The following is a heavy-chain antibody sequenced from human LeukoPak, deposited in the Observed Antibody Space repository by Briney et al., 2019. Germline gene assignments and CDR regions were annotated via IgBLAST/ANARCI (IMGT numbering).Heavy chain of an antibody. Sequence: SETLSLTCAVYGESFSGYYWSWIRQPPGKGLEWIGEINHSGSTNYNPSLKSRVTISVDTSKNQFSLKLSSVTAADTAVYYCARHLVVVAEGWDYWGQGTLVTVSS. CDR1: GESFSGYY. D-gene: IGHD2-15*01. V-gene: IGHV4-34*01. J-gene: IGHJ4*02. CDR3: ARHLVVVAEGWDY. CDR2: INHSGST.